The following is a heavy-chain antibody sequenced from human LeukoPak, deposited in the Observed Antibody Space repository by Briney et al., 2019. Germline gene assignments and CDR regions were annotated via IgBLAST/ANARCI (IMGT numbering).Heavy chain of an antibody. D-gene: IGHD5-18*01. CDR1: GFTFATYA. Sequence: GRSLRLSCAASGFTFATYAMHWVRHAPGKGLEWVSLISGDGGSTYYADSVKGRFTISRDNSKNSLYLQMNSLRTEDTALYYCAKDIRRRGYSYAFDYWGQGTLVTVSS. CDR2: ISGDGGST. J-gene: IGHJ4*02. V-gene: IGHV3-43*02. CDR3: AKDIRRRGYSYAFDY.